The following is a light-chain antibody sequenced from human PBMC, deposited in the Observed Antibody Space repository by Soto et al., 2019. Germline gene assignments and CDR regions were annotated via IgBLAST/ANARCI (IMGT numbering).Light chain of an antibody. CDR1: QSISSW. CDR3: QQYNSYPST. CDR2: KAS. J-gene: IGKJ1*01. V-gene: IGKV1-5*03. Sequence: QMTQSAATLSASVGDRVTITCRASQSISSWLAWYQQKPGKAPKLLIYKASSLESGVPSRFSGSGSGTEFTLTISSLQPDDFATYYCQQYNSYPSTFGQGTKVDIK.